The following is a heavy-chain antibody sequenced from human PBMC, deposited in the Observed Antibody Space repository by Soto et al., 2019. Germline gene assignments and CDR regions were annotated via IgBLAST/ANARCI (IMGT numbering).Heavy chain of an antibody. Sequence: LRLSCAASGFTFSSYAMSWVRQAPGKGLEWVSAISNGGGTTYSADSVKGRFTISRDNSKNTLYLQMNSLRVDDTAVYYCAKVQYDFWSGYSWGQGTLVTVSS. J-gene: IGHJ5*02. V-gene: IGHV3-23*01. D-gene: IGHD3-3*01. CDR3: AKVQYDFWSGYS. CDR2: ISNGGGTT. CDR1: GFTFSSYA.